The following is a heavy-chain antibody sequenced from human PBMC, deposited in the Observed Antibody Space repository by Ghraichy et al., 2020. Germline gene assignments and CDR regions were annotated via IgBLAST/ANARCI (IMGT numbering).Heavy chain of an antibody. CDR1: GYSFTSYW. J-gene: IGHJ2*01. CDR2: IYPGDSDT. V-gene: IGHV5-51*01. CDR3: ARLSRGQEKDTAMVTLQGTYWYFDL. D-gene: IGHD5-18*01. Sequence: GESLNISCKGSGYSFTSYWIGWVRQMPGKGLEWMGIIYPGDSDTRYSPSFQGQVTISADKSISTAYLQWSSLKASDTAMYYCARLSRGQEKDTAMVTLQGTYWYFDLWGRGTLVTVSS.